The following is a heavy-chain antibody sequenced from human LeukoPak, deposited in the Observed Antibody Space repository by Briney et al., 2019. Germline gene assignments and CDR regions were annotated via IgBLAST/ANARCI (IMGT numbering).Heavy chain of an antibody. J-gene: IGHJ4*02. CDR1: GGSVSDYY. CDR2: IYHTGST. Sequence: PSETLSLTCTISGGSVSDYYWSWIRQSPGKGLEWIGYIYHTGSTSYSPSLKSRVTISADTSQNQFSLKLSSVTAADTAVYYCARDGAMGVIADYWGQGTLVTVSS. D-gene: IGHD3-16*02. V-gene: IGHV4-59*02. CDR3: ARDGAMGVIADY.